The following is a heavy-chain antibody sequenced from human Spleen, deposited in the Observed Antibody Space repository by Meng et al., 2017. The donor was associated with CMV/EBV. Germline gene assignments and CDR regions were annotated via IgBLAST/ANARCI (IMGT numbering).Heavy chain of an antibody. J-gene: IGHJ4*01. V-gene: IGHV4-61*01. D-gene: IGHD3-16*01. CDR3: ARRADENIWGSYRYFFDS. Sequence: GSLRLSCTVSYGSVSSGSYYWSWIRQPPGKGLEWLGYVYYTGSTNYNPSVKGRVTLSVDTSKNQFSLRLNSVTAADTAVYFCARRADENIWGSYRYFFDSWGQGRLVTVSS. CDR1: YGSVSSGSYY. CDR2: VYYTGST.